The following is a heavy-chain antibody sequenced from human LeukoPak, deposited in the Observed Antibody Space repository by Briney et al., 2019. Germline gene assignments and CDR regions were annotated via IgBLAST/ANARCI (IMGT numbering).Heavy chain of an antibody. CDR3: TRRIAVAGDNWFDP. Sequence: GGSLRLSCAASGFTFSGSAMHWVRQASGKGLEWVGRIRSKANSYATAYAASVKGRFTISRDDSENTAYLQMNSLKTEDTAVYYCTRRIAVAGDNWFDPWGQGTLVTVSS. D-gene: IGHD6-19*01. CDR1: GFTFSGSA. CDR2: IRSKANSYAT. J-gene: IGHJ5*02. V-gene: IGHV3-73*01.